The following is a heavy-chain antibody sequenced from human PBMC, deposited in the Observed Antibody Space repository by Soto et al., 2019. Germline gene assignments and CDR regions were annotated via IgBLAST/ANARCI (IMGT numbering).Heavy chain of an antibody. CDR3: AKGRLVVAATPFDY. Sequence: GGSLRLSCAASGFTFTDYAMNWVRQAPGKGLEWVSGVSGSGDSTHYADSVKGRFTISRDNSKNTQYLQMTSLRAEDTAIYYCAKGRLVVAATPFDYWGQGTLVTVSS. CDR1: GFTFTDYA. D-gene: IGHD2-15*01. CDR2: VSGSGDST. J-gene: IGHJ4*02. V-gene: IGHV3-23*01.